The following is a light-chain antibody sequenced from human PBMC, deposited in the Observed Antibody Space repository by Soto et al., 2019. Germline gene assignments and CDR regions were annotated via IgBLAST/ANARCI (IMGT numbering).Light chain of an antibody. J-gene: IGKJ5*01. CDR3: QKRGNWPQ. CDR1: QGVSSY. CDR2: DAS. V-gene: IGKV3-11*01. Sequence: EVLLTQSPATLSLSPGERATLSCRASQGVSSYLAWYQQKPGQAPRLLIYDASNRATGIPARLSGSGSGTEFTLTISSLQSEDFAVYYCQKRGNWPQFGQGTRLEIK.